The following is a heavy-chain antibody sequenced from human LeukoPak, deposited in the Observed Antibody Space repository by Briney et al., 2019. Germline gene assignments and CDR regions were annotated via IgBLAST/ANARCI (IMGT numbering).Heavy chain of an antibody. CDR2: IRYDGSNK. CDR1: GFTFSSYG. D-gene: IGHD3-10*01. CDR3: AKDDYYGSGSQTDY. Sequence: GGSLRLSCAASGFTFSSYGMHWVRQAPGKGLGWVAFIRYDGSNKYYADSVKGRFTISRDNSKNTLYLQMNSLRAEDTAVYYCAKDDYYGSGSQTDYWGQGTLVTVSS. V-gene: IGHV3-30*02. J-gene: IGHJ4*02.